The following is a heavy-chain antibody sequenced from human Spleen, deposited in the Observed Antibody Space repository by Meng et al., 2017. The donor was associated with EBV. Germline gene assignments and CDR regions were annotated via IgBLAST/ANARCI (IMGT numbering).Heavy chain of an antibody. CDR1: GFTFSSDW. J-gene: IGHJ4*01. V-gene: IGHV3-74*02. Sequence: VQRGGSGGVLVKPGGALRLSCEACGFTFSSDWMHWVRQAPGKGLVWVSRINSDGHSTSYADSVKGRFTISRDNAKNTLYLQMNSLRAEDTAVYYCARGLDYWGQGSLVTVSS. D-gene: IGHD3/OR15-3a*01. CDR3: ARGLDY. CDR2: INSDGHST.